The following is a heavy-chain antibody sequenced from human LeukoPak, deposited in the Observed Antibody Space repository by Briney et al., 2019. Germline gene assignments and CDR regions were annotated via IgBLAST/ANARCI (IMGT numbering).Heavy chain of an antibody. CDR3: ATSIRDGYNSDY. J-gene: IGHJ4*02. V-gene: IGHV1-18*01. Sequence: GASVKLSCKASGYTFTSYGISWVRQAPGQGLEWMGWISAYNGNTHYAQKLQGRVTMTTDTSTSTAYMELRSLRSDDTAVYYCATSIRDGYNSDYWGQGTLVTVSS. CDR2: ISAYNGNT. CDR1: GYTFTSYG. D-gene: IGHD5-24*01.